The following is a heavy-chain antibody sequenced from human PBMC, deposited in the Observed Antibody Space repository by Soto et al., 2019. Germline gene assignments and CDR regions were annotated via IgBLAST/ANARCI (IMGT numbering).Heavy chain of an antibody. CDR2: IWYDGSNK. V-gene: IGHV3-33*01. Sequence: QVQLVESGGGVVQPGRSLRLSCAASGFTFSSYGMHWVRQAPGKGLEWVAVIWYDGSNKYYADSVKGRFTISRDNSKNTLYLQMNSLRAADTAVYYCARDLGSGWSVQTFDYWGQGTLVTVSS. CDR3: ARDLGSGWSVQTFDY. J-gene: IGHJ4*02. CDR1: GFTFSSYG. D-gene: IGHD6-19*01.